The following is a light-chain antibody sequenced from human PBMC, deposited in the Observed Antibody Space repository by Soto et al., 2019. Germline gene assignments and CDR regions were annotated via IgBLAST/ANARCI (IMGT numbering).Light chain of an antibody. CDR2: DAS. V-gene: IGKV1-5*01. J-gene: IGKJ1*01. CDR1: QSISSR. Sequence: DIQMTQSPFTLSASVGDRVTITCRASQSISSRLAWHQQKPRKAPKVLIYDASSLKSGVPSRFSGSGSGTEFTLTISSLQPDDFATYYCQQYNSYPWTFGQGTKVDIK. CDR3: QQYNSYPWT.